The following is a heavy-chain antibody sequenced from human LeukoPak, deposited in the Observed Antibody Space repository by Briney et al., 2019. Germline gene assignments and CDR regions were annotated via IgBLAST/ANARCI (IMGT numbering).Heavy chain of an antibody. CDR3: ARVAVITAAGTYDY. V-gene: IGHV3-11*05. D-gene: IGHD6-13*01. J-gene: IGHJ4*02. CDR1: GFTFSDYY. CDR2: ISGSSEYI. Sequence: EGSLRLSCAASGFTFSDYYMTWIRQAPGKGLEWVSYISGSSEYIHYADSVKGRFTISRDTAKNSLYLQMNSLRAEDTAVYYCARVAVITAAGTYDYWGQGTLVTVSS.